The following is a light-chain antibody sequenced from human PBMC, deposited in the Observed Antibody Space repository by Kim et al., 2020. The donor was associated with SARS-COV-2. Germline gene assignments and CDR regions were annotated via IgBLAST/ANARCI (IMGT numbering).Light chain of an antibody. CDR2: GAS. Sequence: VMTQSPATLSVSPGGRATLSCRASQSISSHLAWYQHKPGQGPSLLIYGASTRDAGIPARFSGSGSGTEFTLTISSLQSEDFVLYFCQQYNNWPYTFGQGTKLEIK. V-gene: IGKV3-15*01. J-gene: IGKJ2*01. CDR3: QQYNNWPYT. CDR1: QSISSH.